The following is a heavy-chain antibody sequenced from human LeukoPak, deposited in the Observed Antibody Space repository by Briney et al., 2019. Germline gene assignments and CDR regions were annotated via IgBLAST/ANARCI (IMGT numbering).Heavy chain of an antibody. CDR2: IYHSGST. V-gene: IGHV4-38-2*02. CDR3: ARAPQYCGGDCYSDAFDI. J-gene: IGHJ3*02. CDR1: GYSISSGYY. Sequence: SETLSLTCTVSGYSISSGYYWGWIRQPPGKGLEWIGSIYHSGSTYYNPSLKSRVTISVDTSKNQFSLKLSSVTAADTAVYYCARAPQYCGGDCYSDAFDIWGQGTMVTVSS. D-gene: IGHD2-21*02.